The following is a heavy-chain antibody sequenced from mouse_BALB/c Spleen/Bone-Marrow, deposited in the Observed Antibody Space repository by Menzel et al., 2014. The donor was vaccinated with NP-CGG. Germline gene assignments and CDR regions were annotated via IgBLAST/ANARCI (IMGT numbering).Heavy chain of an antibody. J-gene: IGHJ2*01. CDR3: ARPDYYGYLNY. CDR2: INPDSRTI. Sequence: VQLKDSGGGLVQPGGSLKLSCAASGFDFSRYWMSWVRQAPGKGLEWIGEINPDSRTINYSPSLKDKFIISRDNAKNTLYLRLNKVRSEDTALYYCARPDYYGYLNYWGQGTTLTVFS. V-gene: IGHV4-1*02. D-gene: IGHD1-1*01. CDR1: GFDFSRYW.